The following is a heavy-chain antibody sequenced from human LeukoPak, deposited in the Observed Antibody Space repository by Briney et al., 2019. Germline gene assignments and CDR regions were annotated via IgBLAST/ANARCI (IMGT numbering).Heavy chain of an antibody. Sequence: PGGSLRLSCAASGFTYSHYGMHWVRQAPGKGLEWVAVIWSDATEKYYGDAVKGRFTISRDNSRNTLYLQMNSLRAEDTAVYHCAKDAQRGFDYSNSLENWGQGTLVTVSS. CDR3: AKDAQRGFDYSNSLEN. V-gene: IGHV3-33*06. D-gene: IGHD4-11*01. CDR1: GFTYSHYG. J-gene: IGHJ4*02. CDR2: IWSDATEK.